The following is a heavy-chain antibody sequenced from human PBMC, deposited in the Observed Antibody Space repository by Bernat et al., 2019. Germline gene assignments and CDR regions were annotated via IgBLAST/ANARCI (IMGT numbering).Heavy chain of an antibody. CDR1: GFTFSSYA. J-gene: IGHJ4*02. CDR2: ISSNGGST. D-gene: IGHD6-6*01. Sequence: EVQLVESGGGLVQPGGSLRLSCSASGFTFSSYAMHWVRQAPGKGLEYVSAISSNGGSTYYADSVKGRFTSSRDNSKNTLYIQMSSLRAEDTAVYYCASGLRIAGHRYWGQGTLVTVSS. V-gene: IGHV3-64D*06. CDR3: ASGLRIAGHRY.